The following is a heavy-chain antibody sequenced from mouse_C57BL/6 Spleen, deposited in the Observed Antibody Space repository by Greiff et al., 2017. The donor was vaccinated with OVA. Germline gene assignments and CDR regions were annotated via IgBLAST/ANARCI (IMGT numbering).Heavy chain of an antibody. V-gene: IGHV1-61*01. D-gene: IGHD2-2*01. Sequence: QVQLQQPGAELVRPGSSVKLSCKASGYTFTSYWMDWVKQRPGQGLEWIGNIYPSDSETNYNQKFKDKATLTVDKSSSTAYMQLSSLTSEDSAVYYCARVGSTMVADGRGVDVWGTGTTVTVSS. CDR3: ARVGSTMVADGRGVDV. CDR2: IYPSDSET. J-gene: IGHJ1*03. CDR1: GYTFTSYW.